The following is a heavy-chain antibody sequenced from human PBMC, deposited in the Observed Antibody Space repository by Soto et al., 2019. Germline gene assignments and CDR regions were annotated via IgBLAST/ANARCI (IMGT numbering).Heavy chain of an antibody. D-gene: IGHD6-19*01. CDR1: GGSISSSNW. V-gene: IGHV4-4*02. Sequence: SETLSLTCAVSGGSISSSNWWSWVRQPPGKGLEWIGEIYHSGSTNYNPSLKSRVTISVDKSKNPFSLKLSSVTAADTAVYYCARASGIAVAGPFDYWGQGTLVTVSS. J-gene: IGHJ4*02. CDR3: ARASGIAVAGPFDY. CDR2: IYHSGST.